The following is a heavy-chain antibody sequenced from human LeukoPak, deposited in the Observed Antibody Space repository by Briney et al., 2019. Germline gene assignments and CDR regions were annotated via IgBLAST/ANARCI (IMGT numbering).Heavy chain of an antibody. Sequence: GGSLRLSCAASVFTFSSYAMSWVRQAPGKGLEWVSAISGSGGSTYYADSVKGRFTISRDNSKNTLYLQMNSLRAEDTAVYYCAKDVTAMVTYDYWGQGTLVTVSS. CDR3: AKDVTAMVTYDY. CDR1: VFTFSSYA. D-gene: IGHD5-18*01. J-gene: IGHJ4*02. V-gene: IGHV3-23*01. CDR2: ISGSGGST.